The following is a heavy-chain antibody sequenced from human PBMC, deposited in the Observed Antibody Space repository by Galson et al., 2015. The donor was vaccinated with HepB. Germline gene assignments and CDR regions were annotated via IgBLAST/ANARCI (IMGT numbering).Heavy chain of an antibody. Sequence: SLRLSCAVSGITFDIYAMSWVRQAPGKGLEWVSSINGRAENTYYADSVKGRFTISRDNSKNTLYLQMNSLRVEDTAVYSCARQCGGDCYFAFDIWGQGTMVTVSS. CDR1: GITFDIYA. J-gene: IGHJ3*02. CDR3: ARQCGGDCYFAFDI. V-gene: IGHV3-23*01. D-gene: IGHD2-21*01. CDR2: INGRAENT.